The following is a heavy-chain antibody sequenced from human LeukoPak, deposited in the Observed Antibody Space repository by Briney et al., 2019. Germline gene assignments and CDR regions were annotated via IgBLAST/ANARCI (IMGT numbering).Heavy chain of an antibody. V-gene: IGHV3-33*06. D-gene: IGHD3-10*01. CDR2: IWFDGSNK. CDR1: GFTFSAYG. J-gene: IGHJ5*02. Sequence: GGSLRLSCAASGFTFSAYGMHWVRQAPGKGLEWVAVIWFDGSNKYYADSVKGRFTISRDNSKNTLYLQMNSLRAEDTAVYYCAKVPSYGSGSYSHWFDPWGQGTLVTVSS. CDR3: AKVPSYGSGSYSHWFDP.